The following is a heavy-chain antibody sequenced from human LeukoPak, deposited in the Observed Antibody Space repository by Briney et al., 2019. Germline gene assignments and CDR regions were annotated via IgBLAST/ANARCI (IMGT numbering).Heavy chain of an antibody. V-gene: IGHV1-69*13. Sequence: SVKVSCKASGGTFSSYAISWVRQAPGQGLEWMGGIIPIFGTANYAQRFQGRVTITADESTSTAYMELSSLRSEDTAVYYCARTDLGNVAFDYWGQGTLATVSS. CDR1: GGTFSSYA. CDR3: ARTDLGNVAFDY. J-gene: IGHJ4*02. CDR2: IIPIFGTA. D-gene: IGHD2-2*03.